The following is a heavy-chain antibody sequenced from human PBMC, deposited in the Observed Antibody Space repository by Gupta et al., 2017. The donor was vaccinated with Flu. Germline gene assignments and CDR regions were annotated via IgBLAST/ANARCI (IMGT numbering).Heavy chain of an antibody. D-gene: IGHD1-26*01. CDR2: ITIYNGNL. J-gene: IGHJ4*02. Sequence: QMHLVQSGAAVRKPWSSVRISCTASGYTFTYPYLHWVRQAPGHALEWMGWITIYNGNLKYAQKFRDRLTIIREMSLSTVYMDLSNLNSEDTAMYFCVRSALRGSYYHFDSWGQGTQVAVSS. V-gene: IGHV1-45*02. CDR1: GYTFTYPY. CDR3: VRSALRGSYYHFDS.